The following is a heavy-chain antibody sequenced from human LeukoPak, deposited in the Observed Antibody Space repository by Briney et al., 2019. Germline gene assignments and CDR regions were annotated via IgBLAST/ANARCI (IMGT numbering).Heavy chain of an antibody. Sequence: GGSLRLSCAASGFTFSSYGMNWVSQAPGKGLEWVSGITGSGGRTYYADSVKGRFTISRDNSKNTLYLQVNSLRADDTAVYYCARDIRMASFDYWGQGTLVTVSS. V-gene: IGHV3-23*01. J-gene: IGHJ4*02. CDR2: ITGSGGRT. CDR3: ARDIRMASFDY. D-gene: IGHD5-24*01. CDR1: GFTFSSYG.